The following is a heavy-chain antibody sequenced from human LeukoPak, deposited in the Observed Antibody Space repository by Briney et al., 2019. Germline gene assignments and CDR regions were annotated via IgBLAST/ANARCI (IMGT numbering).Heavy chain of an antibody. Sequence: PSETLSLTCTVSGGSISSYYRSWIRQPPGKGLEWIGYIYSSGSTTYNPSLKSRVTISVDTSKNQFSLKLSSVTAADTAVYYCARRYCSDGSCYSSLDFWGQGTLVTVSS. V-gene: IGHV4-59*08. CDR2: IYSSGST. CDR3: ARRYCSDGSCYSSLDF. CDR1: GGSISSYY. D-gene: IGHD2-15*01. J-gene: IGHJ4*02.